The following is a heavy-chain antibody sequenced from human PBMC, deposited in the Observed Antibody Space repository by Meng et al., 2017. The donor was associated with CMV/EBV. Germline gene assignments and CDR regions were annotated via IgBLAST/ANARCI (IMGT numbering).Heavy chain of an antibody. V-gene: IGHV3-33*06. CDR1: GFTFSSYG. D-gene: IGHD3-3*01. J-gene: IGHJ6*02. Sequence: LSLTCAASGFTFSSYGMHWVRQAPGKGLEWVAVIWYDGSNKYYADSVKGRFTISRDNSKNTLYLQMNSLRAEDTAVYYCAEVRRVVTKGSDYGMDVWGQGTTVTVSS. CDR2: IWYDGSNK. CDR3: AEVRRVVTKGSDYGMDV.